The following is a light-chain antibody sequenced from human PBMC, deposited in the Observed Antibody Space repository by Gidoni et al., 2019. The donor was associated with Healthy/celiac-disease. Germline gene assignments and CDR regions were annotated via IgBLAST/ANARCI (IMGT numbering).Light chain of an antibody. V-gene: IGKV1-33*01. J-gene: IGKJ4*01. CDR1: QAISNY. Sequence: DTQMTQSPSSLSASVGDRVTITCQASQAISNYLNWYQQKPGKAPKLLIYDASNLETGVPSRFSGSGSRTDFTFTISSLQPEDIATYYCQQYDNLPLTFGGGTKVEIK. CDR2: DAS. CDR3: QQYDNLPLT.